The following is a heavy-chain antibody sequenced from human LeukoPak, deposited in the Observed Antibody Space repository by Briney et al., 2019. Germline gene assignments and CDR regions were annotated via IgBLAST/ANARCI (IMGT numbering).Heavy chain of an antibody. CDR3: ARDMGCGGDCYYGSWFDP. J-gene: IGHJ5*02. V-gene: IGHV3-21*01. D-gene: IGHD2-21*02. CDR2: ISSSSSYI. Sequence: GSLRLSCAASVFTFSTYSMNWGRQAPGKGLEWVSSISSSSSYIYYADSVKGRFTISRDNDKNSLYLQMNSLRAEDTGVYYCARDMGCGGDCYYGSWFDPWGEGTLVTVSS. CDR1: VFTFSTYS.